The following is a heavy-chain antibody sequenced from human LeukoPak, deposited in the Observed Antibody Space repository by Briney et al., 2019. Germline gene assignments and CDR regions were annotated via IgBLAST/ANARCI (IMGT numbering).Heavy chain of an antibody. Sequence: GASVKVSCKASGYTFTCYYMHWVGQAPGQGREWMGWINPNSGGTNYAQKFQGRVTMTRDTSISTAYMELSRLRSDDTAVYYCARDSTFDYWGQGTLVTVSS. V-gene: IGHV1-2*02. CDR2: INPNSGGT. CDR3: ARDSTFDY. J-gene: IGHJ4*02. CDR1: GYTFTCYY.